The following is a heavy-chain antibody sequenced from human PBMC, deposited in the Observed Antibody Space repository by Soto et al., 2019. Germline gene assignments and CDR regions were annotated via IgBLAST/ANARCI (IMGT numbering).Heavy chain of an antibody. CDR3: ARPHGGWVFGAVEI. CDR1: GFRFKEFG. Sequence: ESLKISCTASGFRFKEFGLSWVRQTPGEGLEWVASIVDSGSSKYNADSVKGWFTISRDNSKSMLYLQMNSLRVGDTAVYYCARPHGGWVFGAVEIWGQGIMVTDSS. D-gene: IGHD6-19*01. CDR2: IVDSGSSK. J-gene: IGHJ3*02. V-gene: IGHV3-23*01.